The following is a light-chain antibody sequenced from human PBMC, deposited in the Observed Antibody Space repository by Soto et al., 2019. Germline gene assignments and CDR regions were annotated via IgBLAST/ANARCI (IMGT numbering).Light chain of an antibody. Sequence: EVVLTQSPATLSLSPGDGATLSCRASEKILNYLSWYQQRPGQAPRLLIYDASSRATVIPARFTVSGSGTDFTLSIRSLEQEASALDYCQQLHMTHFTFAGGTKLEIQ. CDR1: EKILNY. CDR2: DAS. J-gene: IGKJ4*01. CDR3: QQLHMTHFT. V-gene: IGKV3-11*01.